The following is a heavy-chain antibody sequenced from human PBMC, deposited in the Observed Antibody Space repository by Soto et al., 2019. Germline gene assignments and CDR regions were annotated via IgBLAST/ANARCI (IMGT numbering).Heavy chain of an antibody. J-gene: IGHJ6*02. CDR3: ASGGYDFWSGYAPYDGMDV. D-gene: IGHD3-3*01. Sequence: SETLSLTCTVSGGSISSGDYYWSWIRQPPGKGLEWIGYIYYSGGTYYNPSLKSRVTISVDTSKNQFSLKLSSVTAADTAVYYCASGGYDFWSGYAPYDGMDVWGQGTTVTVSS. V-gene: IGHV4-30-4*01. CDR1: GGSISSGDYY. CDR2: IYYSGGT.